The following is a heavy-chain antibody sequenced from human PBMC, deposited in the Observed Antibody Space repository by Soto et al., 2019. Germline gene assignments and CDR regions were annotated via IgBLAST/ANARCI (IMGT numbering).Heavy chain of an antibody. V-gene: IGHV3-73*01. CDR3: TRRKNDDIRFYYYYGLDV. Sequence: EVQLVASGGDLVQPGGSLKLSCAGSGFTFSGAAMHWVRQAPGKGLEWVDRIRSRTNSFATAYAASLKGRFTISRDDSKNTTYLQMNSLKAEDTAVYYCTRRKNDDIRFYYYYGLDVWGQGTAVTVSS. D-gene: IGHD3-9*01. CDR2: IRSRTNSFAT. J-gene: IGHJ6*02. CDR1: GFTFSGAA.